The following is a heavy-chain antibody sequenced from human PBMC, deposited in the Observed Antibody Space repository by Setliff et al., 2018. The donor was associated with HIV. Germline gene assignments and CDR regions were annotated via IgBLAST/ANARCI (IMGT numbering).Heavy chain of an antibody. V-gene: IGHV4-39*07. D-gene: IGHD1-26*01. CDR1: GGSISSRNFY. Sequence: SETLSLTCTVAGGSISSRNFYWGWTRQPPGKGLEWIGSIAYTRSGYYNSSLKSRVTISVDPSRNECSLKLTSVTAADTAVYYCAREVRWELPQGFDHWGQGSQVTVSS. CDR3: AREVRWELPQGFDH. CDR2: IAYTRSG. J-gene: IGHJ4*02.